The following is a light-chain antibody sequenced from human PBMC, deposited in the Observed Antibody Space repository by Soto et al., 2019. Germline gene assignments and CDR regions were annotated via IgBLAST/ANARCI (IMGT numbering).Light chain of an antibody. V-gene: IGKV3-20*01. J-gene: IGKJ1*01. Sequence: EIVLTQSPGTLSLSPGERATLSCRASQSVTSAHLAWYRQKVGQAPRLLIFGASKRATGIPDRFSGSGSGTDFTLTISRLEPEDFAVYYCHQYGDSPQTFGQGTKVDIK. CDR3: HQYGDSPQT. CDR1: QSVTSAH. CDR2: GAS.